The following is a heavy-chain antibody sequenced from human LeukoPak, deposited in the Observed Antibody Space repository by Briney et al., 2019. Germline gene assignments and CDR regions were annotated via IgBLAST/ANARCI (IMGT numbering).Heavy chain of an antibody. J-gene: IGHJ3*02. V-gene: IGHV4-59*01. CDR2: IYYSGST. D-gene: IGHD4-11*01. CDR1: GGSISSYY. CDR3: ARAVTSAWSAFDI. Sequence: SETLSLTCTVTGGSISSYYWSWIRQPPGKGLEWIGYIYYSGSTNYNPSLKSRVTISVDTSKNQFSLKLSSVTAADTAVYYCARAVTSAWSAFDIWGQGTMVTVSS.